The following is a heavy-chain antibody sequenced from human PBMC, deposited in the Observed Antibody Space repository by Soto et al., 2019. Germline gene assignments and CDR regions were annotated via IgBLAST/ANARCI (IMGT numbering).Heavy chain of an antibody. Sequence: QVQLQESGPGLVKPSETLSLTCTVSGGSVSSGSYYWSWIRQPPGKGLEWIGYIYYSGSTNYNPSLESRVTISVDTSKNQFSLKLSSVTAADTAVYYCARDGSYILHDAFDIWGQGTMVTVSS. D-gene: IGHD2-15*01. CDR3: ARDGSYILHDAFDI. CDR2: IYYSGST. V-gene: IGHV4-61*01. J-gene: IGHJ3*02. CDR1: GGSVSSGSYY.